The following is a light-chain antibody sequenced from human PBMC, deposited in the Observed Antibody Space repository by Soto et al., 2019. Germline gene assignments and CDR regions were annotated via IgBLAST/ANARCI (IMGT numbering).Light chain of an antibody. CDR3: QQYGSSTWT. V-gene: IGKV3-20*01. CDR2: GAS. CDR1: QSVSSSS. J-gene: IGKJ1*01. Sequence: EIVLTRSPGTVSLSPGERATLSCRASQSVSSSSLAWYQQRPGQAPRLLIYGASSRATGIPDRFSGSGSGTDFTLTISRLEPEDFAVYYCQQYGSSTWTFGQGTKVNIK.